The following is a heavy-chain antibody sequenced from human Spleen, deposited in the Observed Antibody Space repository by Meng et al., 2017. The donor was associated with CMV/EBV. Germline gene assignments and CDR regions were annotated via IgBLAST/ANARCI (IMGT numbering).Heavy chain of an antibody. CDR2: INPIPGIA. CDR1: GYTFTGYY. Sequence: ASVKVSCKASGYTFTGYYMHWVRQAPGQGLEWMGWINPIPGIADYAQKFLGRFTITVDKSATTGYLEVNSLKFHDTAVYYCAIPKSSSSSGAFHIWGQGTLVTVSS. CDR3: AIPKSSSSSGAFHI. V-gene: IGHV1-2*02. J-gene: IGHJ3*02. D-gene: IGHD6-6*01.